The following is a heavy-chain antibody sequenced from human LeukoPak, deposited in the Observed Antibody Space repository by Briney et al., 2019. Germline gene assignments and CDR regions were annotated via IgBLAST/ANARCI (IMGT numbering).Heavy chain of an antibody. CDR2: IWYDGSNK. Sequence: PGGSLRLSCAASGFTFSSYGMHWVRQAPGKGLEWVAVIWYDGSNKYCADSVKGRFTISRDNSKNTLYLQMNSLRAEDTAVYYCARDVWQQLVGYYFDYWGQGTLVTVSS. CDR3: ARDVWQQLVGYYFDY. V-gene: IGHV3-33*01. CDR1: GFTFSSYG. D-gene: IGHD6-13*01. J-gene: IGHJ4*02.